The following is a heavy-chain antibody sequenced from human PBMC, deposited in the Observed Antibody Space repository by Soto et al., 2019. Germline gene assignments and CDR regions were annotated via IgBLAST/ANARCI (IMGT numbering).Heavy chain of an antibody. CDR3: ASHYYDSSGYYYRFFDY. CDR1: GFTFGSFA. V-gene: IGHV3-23*01. Sequence: GGSLRLSCAASGFTFGSFAMSWVRQAPGKGLEWVSTISGSGGSTYYADSVKGRFTISRDFSRNTLHLQMNSLRAEDTAVYYCASHYYDSSGYYYRFFDYWGQGTLVTVSS. CDR2: ISGSGGST. D-gene: IGHD3-22*01. J-gene: IGHJ4*02.